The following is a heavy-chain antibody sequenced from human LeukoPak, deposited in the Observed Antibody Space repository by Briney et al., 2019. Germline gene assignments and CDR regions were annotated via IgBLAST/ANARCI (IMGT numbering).Heavy chain of an antibody. CDR2: IGGSGAST. J-gene: IGHJ4*02. Sequence: GGSLRLSCVASGFTFSSYGMSWVRQAPGKGLEWVSTIGGSGASTYYADSVKGRFTISRDNAKNSLYLQMNSLRAADTAVYYCARDRDWNSGFDYWGPGTLVTVSS. CDR3: ARDRDWNSGFDY. D-gene: IGHD1-7*01. V-gene: IGHV3-23*01. CDR1: GFTFSSYG.